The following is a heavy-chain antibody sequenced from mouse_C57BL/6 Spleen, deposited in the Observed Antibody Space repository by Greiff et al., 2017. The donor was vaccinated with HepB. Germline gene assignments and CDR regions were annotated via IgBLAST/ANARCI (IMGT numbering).Heavy chain of an antibody. J-gene: IGHJ1*03. CDR2: ISGGGGNT. V-gene: IGHV5-9*01. CDR1: GFTFSSYT. D-gene: IGHD1-1*01. CDR3: ARHYITTVVATDWYFDV. Sequence: EVQLQQSGGGLVKPGGSLKLSCAASGFTFSSYTMSWVRQTPEKRLEWVATISGGGGNTYYPDSVKGRFTISRDNAKNTLYLQMSSLRSEDTALYYCARHYITTVVATDWYFDVWGTGTTVTVSS.